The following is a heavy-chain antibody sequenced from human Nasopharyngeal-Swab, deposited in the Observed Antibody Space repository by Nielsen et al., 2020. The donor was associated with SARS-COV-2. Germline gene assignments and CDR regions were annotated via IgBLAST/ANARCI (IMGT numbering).Heavy chain of an antibody. V-gene: IGHV1-18*01. J-gene: IGHJ6*02. Sequence: GESLKISCKASGYTFTSYGISWVRQAPGQGLEWRGWISANNGNTNYAQKLQGRVTMTTDTTTSTAYMELRSLKSDDTAVYYCARGTYYDILTGYYPWDYYGMDVWGQGTTVTVSS. CDR3: ARGTYYDILTGYYPWDYYGMDV. CDR1: GYTFTSYG. CDR2: ISANNGNT. D-gene: IGHD3-9*01.